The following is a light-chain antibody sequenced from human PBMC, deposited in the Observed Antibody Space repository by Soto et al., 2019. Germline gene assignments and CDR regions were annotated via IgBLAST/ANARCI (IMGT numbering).Light chain of an antibody. J-gene: IGKJ1*01. CDR3: HQYGSSPRT. CDR1: QSVSSNY. V-gene: IGKV3-20*01. Sequence: EIVLTQSPGTLSLSPADRATLSCRASQSVSSNYLAWYQQKPGQAPRLLIYGASIRATGIPDRFSGSGSGTDFTLTIRRLEPEDFAMYFCHQYGSSPRTFGQGTKVEIK. CDR2: GAS.